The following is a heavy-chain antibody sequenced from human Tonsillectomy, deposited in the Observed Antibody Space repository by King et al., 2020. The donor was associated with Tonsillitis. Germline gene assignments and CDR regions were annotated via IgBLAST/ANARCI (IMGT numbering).Heavy chain of an antibody. J-gene: IGHJ3*02. V-gene: IGHV1-18*04. Sequence: QLVQSGAEVMEPGASVKVSCKASGYTFTSHAISWVRQAPGQGLEWLGWISAYNGNTKYAQNLQGRVTMTTDTSTNTAYMELRSLRSDGTDVYYCAKDQGAFDIWGQGTMVTVSS. CDR2: ISAYNGNT. CDR3: AKDQGAFDI. CDR1: GYTFTSHA.